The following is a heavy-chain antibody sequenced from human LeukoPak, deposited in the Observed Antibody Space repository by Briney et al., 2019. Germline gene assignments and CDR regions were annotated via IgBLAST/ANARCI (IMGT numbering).Heavy chain of an antibody. Sequence: EPGGSLRLSCAASGSSDYAMSWVRQAPGKGLEWVSSISNDGGITYYADSVRGRFTISRGNSENTLFLQMNKLYLQMNSLRAEDTATYYCAKGWGVKDYWGQGTLVTVSS. CDR1: GSSDYA. D-gene: IGHD3-16*01. CDR3: AKGWGVKDY. V-gene: IGHV3-23*01. CDR2: ISNDGGIT. J-gene: IGHJ4*02.